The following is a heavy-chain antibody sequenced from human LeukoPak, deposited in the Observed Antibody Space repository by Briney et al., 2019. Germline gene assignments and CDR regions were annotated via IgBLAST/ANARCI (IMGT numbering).Heavy chain of an antibody. CDR2: IIPIFGTA. CDR1: GGTFSSYA. J-gene: IGHJ6*03. Sequence: SVKVSCKASGGTFSSYAISWVRQAPGQGLEWIGGIIPIFGTANYAQKFQGRVTITTDESTSAAYMELSSLRYEDTAVYYCARVYYKYCSGGSCYSGYYYYMDVWGKGTTVTVSS. CDR3: ARVYYKYCSGGSCYSGYYYYMDV. V-gene: IGHV1-69*05. D-gene: IGHD2-15*01.